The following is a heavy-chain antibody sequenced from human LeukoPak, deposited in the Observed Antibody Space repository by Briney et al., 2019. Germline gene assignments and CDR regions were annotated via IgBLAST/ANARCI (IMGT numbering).Heavy chain of an antibody. CDR3: ASNPNRSSPYFGDH. V-gene: IGHV3-21*01. J-gene: IGHJ4*02. CDR2: ISSSSSYI. D-gene: IGHD6-6*01. Sequence: GGSLRLSCVASGFTFSSYSMNWVRQAPGKGLEWVSSISSSSSYIYYADSVKGRFTISRDNAKNSLYLQMNSLRAEDTAVYYCASNPNRSSPYFGDHWGQGTLVTVSS. CDR1: GFTFSSYS.